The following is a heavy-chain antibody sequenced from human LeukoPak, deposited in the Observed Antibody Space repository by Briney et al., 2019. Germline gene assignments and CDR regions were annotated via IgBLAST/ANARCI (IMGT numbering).Heavy chain of an antibody. CDR1: GFTFSSYA. CDR2: ISGSGGST. V-gene: IGHV3-23*01. CDR3: AKAYESVWGTYRKFDY. Sequence: GGSLRLSCAASGFTFSSYAMSWVRQAPGKGLEWVSAISGSGGSTYYADSVKGRFTISRDNSKNTLYLQMNSLRAEDTAVYYCAKAYESVWGTYRKFDYWGQGTLVTVSS. J-gene: IGHJ4*02. D-gene: IGHD3-16*02.